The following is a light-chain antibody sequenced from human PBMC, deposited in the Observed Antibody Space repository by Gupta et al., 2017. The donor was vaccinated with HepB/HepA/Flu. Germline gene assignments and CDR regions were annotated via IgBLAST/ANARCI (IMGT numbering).Light chain of an antibody. J-gene: IGLJ2*01. CDR2: DDS. CDR1: NIGSYS. Sequence: SYVLTQPPSASVAPGETARIACGGDNIGSYSVHWYQQKPGQAPMLVVYDDSDRPSGIPERFSGSNPGNTATLIISRVEAGDEGDYYCQVWESDSDHPVVFGGGTKLTVL. CDR3: QVWESDSDHPVV. V-gene: IGLV3-21*02.